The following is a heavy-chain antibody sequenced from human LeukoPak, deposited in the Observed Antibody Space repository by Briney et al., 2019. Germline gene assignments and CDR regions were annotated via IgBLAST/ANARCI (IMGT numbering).Heavy chain of an antibody. D-gene: IGHD1-26*01. Sequence: GGSLRLSCAASGFSFEQFGMNWFRQAPGKGLEWVSGINWSGRSTGYADSVKGRFTISRDNAKNSLFLQMNSLRAEDTAVYYCARRGASTGAFDIWGQGTMVTVSS. V-gene: IGHV3-20*04. CDR3: ARRGASTGAFDI. CDR2: INWSGRST. CDR1: GFSFEQFG. J-gene: IGHJ3*02.